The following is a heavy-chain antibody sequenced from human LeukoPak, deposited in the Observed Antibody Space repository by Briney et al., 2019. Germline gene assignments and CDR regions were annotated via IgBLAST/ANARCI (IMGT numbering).Heavy chain of an antibody. Sequence: GGSLRLSCVASGLTLSDWWMTWVRQALGRGLEWVASVKKDGRETYYVDSVKGRFTISRDNAKNSLYLQMNSLRVEDTAVYFCARGHLGLGVWGQGTTVTVSS. CDR1: GLTLSDWW. V-gene: IGHV3-7*03. J-gene: IGHJ6*02. CDR2: VKKDGRET. CDR3: ARGHLGLGV.